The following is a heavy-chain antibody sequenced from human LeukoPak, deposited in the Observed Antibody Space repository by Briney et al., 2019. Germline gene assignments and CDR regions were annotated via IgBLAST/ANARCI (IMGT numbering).Heavy chain of an antibody. V-gene: IGHV4-30-4*01. CDR3: ARHRDGSGPFFDY. Sequence: SETLSLTCTVSGGSISSGDYYWSWIRQPPGKGLEWIGYIYYSGSTYYNPSLKSRVTISVDTSKNQFSLKLSSVTAADTAVYYCARHRDGSGPFFDYWGQGTLVTVSS. D-gene: IGHD6-19*01. CDR1: GGSISSGDYY. J-gene: IGHJ4*02. CDR2: IYYSGST.